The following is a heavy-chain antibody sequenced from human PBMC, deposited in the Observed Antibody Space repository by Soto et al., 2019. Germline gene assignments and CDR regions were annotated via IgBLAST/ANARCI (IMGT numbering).Heavy chain of an antibody. D-gene: IGHD6-25*01. V-gene: IGHV3-48*03. CDR1: GFTFSSYE. Sequence: GGSLRLSCAASGFTFSSYEMNWVRQAPGKGLEWVSYISSSGSTIYYAGSVKGRFTISRDNAKNSLYLQMNSLRAEDTAVYYCARVGAAGMDVWGQGTTVTVSS. CDR3: ARVGAAGMDV. J-gene: IGHJ6*02. CDR2: ISSSGSTI.